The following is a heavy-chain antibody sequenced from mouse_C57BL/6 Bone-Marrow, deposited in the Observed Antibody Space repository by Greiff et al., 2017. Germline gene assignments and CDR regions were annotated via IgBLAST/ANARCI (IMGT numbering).Heavy chain of an antibody. V-gene: IGHV1-81*01. CDR1: GYTFTSYG. Sequence: VKLMESGAELARPGASVKLSCKASGYTFTSYGISWVKQRTGQGLEWIGEIYPRSGNTYYNEKFKGKATLTADKSSSTAYMELRSLTSEDSAVYFCARLRDYYGSSPYYAMDYWGQGTSVTVSS. J-gene: IGHJ4*01. D-gene: IGHD1-1*01. CDR2: IYPRSGNT. CDR3: ARLRDYYGSSPYYAMDY.